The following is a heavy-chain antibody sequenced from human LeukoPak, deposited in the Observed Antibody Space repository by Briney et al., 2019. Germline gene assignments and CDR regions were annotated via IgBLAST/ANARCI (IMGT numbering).Heavy chain of an antibody. D-gene: IGHD3-10*01. V-gene: IGHV3-66*01. J-gene: IGHJ4*02. Sequence: GGSLRLSCAASGFTFSTYWMHWVRQAPGKGLEWVSVIYSGGSTYYADSVKGRFTISRDNPKNTQYLQMNSLRAEDTAVYYCARAQYYYGSGKLGYFDYWGQGTLVTVSS. CDR1: GFTFSTYW. CDR2: IYSGGST. CDR3: ARAQYYYGSGKLGYFDY.